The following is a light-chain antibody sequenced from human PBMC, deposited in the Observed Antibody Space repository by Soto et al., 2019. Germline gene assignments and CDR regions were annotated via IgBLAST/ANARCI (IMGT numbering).Light chain of an antibody. Sequence: DIQMTPSPSSLSASVGDRVIITCRASQSVRNYLNWFQQKVGRAPKLLISSTSTLYSGVPSRFSGSGSGTDYTLTINSLQPEDFATYYCQQGYATPYTFGQGTKLEIK. V-gene: IGKV1-39*01. CDR1: QSVRNY. J-gene: IGKJ2*01. CDR3: QQGYATPYT. CDR2: STS.